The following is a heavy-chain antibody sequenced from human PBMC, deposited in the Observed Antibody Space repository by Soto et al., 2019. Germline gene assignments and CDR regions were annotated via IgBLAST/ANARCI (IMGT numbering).Heavy chain of an antibody. CDR3: ARKLVVVVDGIRALGY. V-gene: IGHV1-3*01. J-gene: IGHJ4*02. CDR1: GYTFASYT. Sequence: ASVKVSCKASGYTFASYTMHWVRQAPGQGLEWMGWINAGNGNTQSSQKFEDRVTISRDTSASTVYMELTSLRSEDTAVYYCARKLVVVVDGIRALGYWGQGTRVTVAS. D-gene: IGHD2-15*01. CDR2: INAGNGNT.